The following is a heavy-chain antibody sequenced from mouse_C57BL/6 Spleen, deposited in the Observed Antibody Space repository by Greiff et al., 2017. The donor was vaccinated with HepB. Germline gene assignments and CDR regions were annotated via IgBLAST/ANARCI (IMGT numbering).Heavy chain of an antibody. J-gene: IGHJ4*01. CDR1: GYTFTSYW. CDR3: ARRLRYSNGLGRVGVYAMDY. CDR2: IDPSDSYT. V-gene: IGHV1-50*01. D-gene: IGHD2-5*01. Sequence: QVQLQQPGAELVKPGASVKLSCKASGYTFTSYWMQWVKQRPGQGLEWIGEIDPSDSYTNYNQKFKGKATLTVDTSSSTAYMQLSSLTSEDSAVYYCARRLRYSNGLGRVGVYAMDYWGQGTSVTVSS.